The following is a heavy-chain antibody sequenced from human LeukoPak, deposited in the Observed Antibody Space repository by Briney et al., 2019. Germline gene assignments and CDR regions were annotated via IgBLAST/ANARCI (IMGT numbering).Heavy chain of an antibody. J-gene: IGHJ5*02. CDR3: ARSKVPAAIRNWFDP. V-gene: IGHV1-18*04. Sequence: ASVKVSCKTSGYTFTGYYMHWVRQAPGQGLEWMGWISAYNGNTNYAQKLQGRVTMTTDTSTSTAYMELRSLRSDGTAVYYCARSKVPAAIRNWFDPWGQGTLVTVSS. CDR1: GYTFTGYY. D-gene: IGHD2-2*02. CDR2: ISAYNGNT.